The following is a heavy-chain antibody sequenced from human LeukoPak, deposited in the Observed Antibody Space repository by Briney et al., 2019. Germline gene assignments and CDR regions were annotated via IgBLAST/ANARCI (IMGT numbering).Heavy chain of an antibody. Sequence: ASVKVSCKASGYTFTGYYMHWVRQAPGQGREWMGRINPNSGGTNYAQKFQGRVTMTRDTSTSTAYMELSRLRSDDTAVYYCARDGWELLDYYYMDVWGKGTTVTVSS. CDR3: ARDGWELLDYYYMDV. J-gene: IGHJ6*03. CDR2: INPNSGGT. D-gene: IGHD1-26*01. V-gene: IGHV1-2*06. CDR1: GYTFTGYY.